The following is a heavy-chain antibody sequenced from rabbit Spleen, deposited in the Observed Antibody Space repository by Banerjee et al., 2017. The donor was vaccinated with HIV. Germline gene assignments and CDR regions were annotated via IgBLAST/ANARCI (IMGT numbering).Heavy chain of an antibody. CDR3: ARGKYFTVGFSSYALYLDL. Sequence: QQQLEESGGGLVKPGGTLTLTCTASGVSLNDKDVMCWVRQAPGKGLEWIACINIVTGKSVYASWAKGRFIMSRTSSTTVTLQMTSLTAADTATYFCARGKYFTVGFSSYALYLDLWGPGTLVTVS. J-gene: IGHJ4*01. CDR2: INIVTGKS. CDR1: GVSLNDKDV. V-gene: IGHV1S45*01. D-gene: IGHD8-1*01.